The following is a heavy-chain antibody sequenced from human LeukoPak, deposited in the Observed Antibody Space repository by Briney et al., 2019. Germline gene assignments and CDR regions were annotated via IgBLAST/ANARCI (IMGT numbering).Heavy chain of an antibody. Sequence: GGSLRLSCAASGFTFSCYDMHWVRQATGKGLEWVSAIGTAGDTYYPGSVKGRFTISRENAKNSLYLQMNSLRAGDTAVYYCARGRGVIKGINWFDPWGQGTLVTVSS. D-gene: IGHD3-10*01. CDR2: IGTAGDT. CDR1: GFTFSCYD. J-gene: IGHJ5*02. V-gene: IGHV3-13*01. CDR3: ARGRGVIKGINWFDP.